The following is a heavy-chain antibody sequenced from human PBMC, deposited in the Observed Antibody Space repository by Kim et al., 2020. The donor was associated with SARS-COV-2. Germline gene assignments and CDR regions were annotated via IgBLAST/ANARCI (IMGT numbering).Heavy chain of an antibody. D-gene: IGHD3-22*01. J-gene: IGHJ3*02. CDR3: ARDLKITMIVVVTPDAFDI. CDR2: ISAYNGNT. V-gene: IGHV1-18*01. CDR1: GYTFTSYG. Sequence: ASVKVSCKASGYTFTSYGISWVRQAPGQGLEWMGWISAYNGNTNYAQKLQGRVTMTTDTSTSTAYMELRSLRSDDTAVYYCARDLKITMIVVVTPDAFDIWGQGTMVTVSS.